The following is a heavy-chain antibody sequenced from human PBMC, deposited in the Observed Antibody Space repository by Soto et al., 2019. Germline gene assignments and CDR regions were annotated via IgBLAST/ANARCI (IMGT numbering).Heavy chain of an antibody. D-gene: IGHD4-17*01. CDR2: IYWDDDK. Sequence: SGPTLVNPTQTLTLTCTFSGFSPTTSEGGVGWIRQPPGKALEWLALIYWDDDKRYSPSLKSRLTITKDTSKNQVVLTMTNMDPVDTATYYCAHKDYDNWFDPWGQGTLVTVS. CDR3: AHKDYDNWFDP. V-gene: IGHV2-5*02. CDR1: GFSPTTSEGG. J-gene: IGHJ5*02.